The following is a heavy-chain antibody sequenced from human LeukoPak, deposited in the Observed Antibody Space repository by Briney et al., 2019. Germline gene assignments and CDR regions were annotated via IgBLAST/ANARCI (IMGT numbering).Heavy chain of an antibody. D-gene: IGHD5-18*01. CDR2: ISYDGSNK. Sequence: GGSLRLSCAASRFTFNIYRMHCVRHAPGRGLEWGALISYDGSNKYYTHSVKGRFTISRDNSKNTLYLQMNSLRAEDTAVYYCAKGELGLWFDYWGQGTLVTVSS. V-gene: IGHV3-30*18. J-gene: IGHJ4*02. CDR1: RFTFNIYR. CDR3: AKGELGLWFDY.